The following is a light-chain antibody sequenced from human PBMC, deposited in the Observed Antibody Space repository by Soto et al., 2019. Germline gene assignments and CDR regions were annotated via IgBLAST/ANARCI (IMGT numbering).Light chain of an antibody. Sequence: SYELTQPPSVSVAPGKTARISCERNNIGTKSVHWYQEKPGQAPVLVIYYDSARPSGIPERFSGSNAWNTATLTIRTVEAGDEADYYCQVWDRSSDHRVVFGGGTKLTVL. CDR3: QVWDRSSDHRVV. J-gene: IGLJ2*01. CDR1: NIGTKS. V-gene: IGLV3-21*04. CDR2: YDS.